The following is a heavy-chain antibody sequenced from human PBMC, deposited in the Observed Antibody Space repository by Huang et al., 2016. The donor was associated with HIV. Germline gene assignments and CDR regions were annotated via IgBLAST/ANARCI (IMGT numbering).Heavy chain of an antibody. CDR2: ISRRFGTR. CDR1: GGSFNNFG. J-gene: IGHJ3*01. Sequence: HVQLVQSGAEVRKPGSSVKVSCRASGGSFNNFGINWVRQAPGQGLEWMGGISRRFGTRKDAQRFQGRVTSTADETTGVVYMELSSRRSDDTAVYFCAKRGGAWGSPYAFDLWGPGTMFTVSS. CDR3: AKRGGAWGSPYAFDL. D-gene: IGHD3-16*01. V-gene: IGHV1-69*13.